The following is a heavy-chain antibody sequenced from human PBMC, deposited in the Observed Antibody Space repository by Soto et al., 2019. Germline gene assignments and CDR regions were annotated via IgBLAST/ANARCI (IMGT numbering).Heavy chain of an antibody. CDR1: GFTFTRYS. CDR3: PRESEELNSNFDH. V-gene: IGHV3-21*06. J-gene: IGHJ4*02. CDR2: IRSTTNYI. Sequence: PGGSLRLSSAASGFTFTRYSMNWVRQPRGKGLERVSSIRSTTNYIYYGVSMKGRLTISRDKAKNSLYLEMDRRRGEETAVYYGPRESEELNSNFDHRGKGT. D-gene: IGHD1-7*01.